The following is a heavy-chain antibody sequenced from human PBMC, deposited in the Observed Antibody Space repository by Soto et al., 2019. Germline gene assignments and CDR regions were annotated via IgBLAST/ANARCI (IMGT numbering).Heavy chain of an antibody. D-gene: IGHD1-7*01. Sequence: GEALKISCDASAYRFTSDCIILVCQMPGRVLEWMGRIDHSASYTDYNPAFQGHIIISSDKPTSTVYLQVTTLKAYENGMYYCARPQGGTDWLDPWGQGTLVTVSS. CDR2: IDHSASYT. J-gene: IGHJ5*02. V-gene: IGHV5-10-1*01. CDR1: AYRFTSDC. CDR3: ARPQGGTDWLDP.